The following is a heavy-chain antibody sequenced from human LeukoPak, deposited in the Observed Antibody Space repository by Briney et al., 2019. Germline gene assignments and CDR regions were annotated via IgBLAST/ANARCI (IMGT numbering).Heavy chain of an antibody. CDR1: GFTFSSYA. V-gene: IGHV3-23*01. CDR2: ISGSGGST. D-gene: IGHD5-12*01. CDR3: AKIGVVATISDY. Sequence: GGSLRLSCAASGFTFSSYAMSWVRQAPGKGLEWVSAISGSGGSTYYADSVKGRFTTSRDNSKSTLYLQMNSLRAEDTAVYYCAKIGVVATISDYWGQGTLVTVSS. J-gene: IGHJ4*02.